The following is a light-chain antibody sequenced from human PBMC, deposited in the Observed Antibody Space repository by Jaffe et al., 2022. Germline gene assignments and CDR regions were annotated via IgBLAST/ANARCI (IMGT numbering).Light chain of an antibody. CDR2: KAS. J-gene: IGKJ1*01. CDR1: QSINSW. Sequence: DIQMTQSPSTLSAFVGDRVTITCRASQSINSWVAWYQQKPGKAPKVLIYKASTLASGVPSRFSGSGSGTEFALTISSLQPDDFATYYCQQYNSHPWTFGQGTKVEIK. V-gene: IGKV1-5*03. CDR3: QQYNSHPWT.